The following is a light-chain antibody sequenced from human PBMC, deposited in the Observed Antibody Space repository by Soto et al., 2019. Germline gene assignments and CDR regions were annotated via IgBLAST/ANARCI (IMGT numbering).Light chain of an antibody. CDR2: ENN. V-gene: IGLV1-51*02. CDR3: GTWDSSLSAEVV. J-gene: IGLJ2*01. CDR1: SSNIGNNY. Sequence: QSALTQPPSVSAAPGQKVTISCSGSSSNIGNNYVSWYQQLPGTAPKLLIYENNKRPSGIPDRFSGSKSGTSATLGITGLQTGDEADYYCGTWDSSLSAEVVFGGGTKLTVL.